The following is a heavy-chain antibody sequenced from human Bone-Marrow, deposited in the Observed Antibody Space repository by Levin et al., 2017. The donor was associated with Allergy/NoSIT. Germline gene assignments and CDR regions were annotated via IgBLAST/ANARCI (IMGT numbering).Heavy chain of an antibody. J-gene: IGHJ4*02. CDR1: GFTFSSYS. CDR2: ISSSSSYI. CDR3: ARDHIAAAVDY. Sequence: GESLKISCAASGFTFSSYSMNWVRQAPGKGLEWVSSISSSSSYIYYADSVKGRFTISRDNAKNSLYLQMNSLRAEDTAVYYCARDHIAAAVDYWGQGTLVTVSS. V-gene: IGHV3-21*01. D-gene: IGHD6-13*01.